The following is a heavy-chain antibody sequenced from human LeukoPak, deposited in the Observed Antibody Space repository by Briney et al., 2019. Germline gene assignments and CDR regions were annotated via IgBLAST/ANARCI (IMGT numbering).Heavy chain of an antibody. CDR3: AIVLLWFGEFDY. D-gene: IGHD3-10*01. CDR2: IIPILGIA. CDR1: GGTFSSYA. Sequence: GASVKVSCKASGGTFSSYAISWVRQAPGQGLEWMGRIIPILGIANYAQKFQGRVTITADKSTSTAYMELSSLRSEDTAVYYCAIVLLWFGEFDYWGQGTLVTVSS. V-gene: IGHV1-69*04. J-gene: IGHJ4*02.